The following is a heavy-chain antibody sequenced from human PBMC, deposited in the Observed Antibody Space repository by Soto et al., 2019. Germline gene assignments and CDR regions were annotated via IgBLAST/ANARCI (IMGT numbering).Heavy chain of an antibody. Sequence: EVQLVESGGGLVQPGGSLRLSCAASGFTFSDHYMDWVRQAPGKGLEWVGRTRNKANSYTTEYAASVKGRFTISRDDSTNSLYLQMNSLKTEDTAVYYCARATYNWIGSWFDPWGQGTLVTVSS. CDR1: GFTFSDHY. V-gene: IGHV3-72*01. CDR3: ARATYNWIGSWFDP. CDR2: TRNKANSYTT. J-gene: IGHJ5*02. D-gene: IGHD1-1*01.